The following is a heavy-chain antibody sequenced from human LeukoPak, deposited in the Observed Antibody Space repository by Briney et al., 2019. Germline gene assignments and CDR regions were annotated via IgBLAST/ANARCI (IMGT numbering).Heavy chain of an antibody. Sequence: SETLSLTCTVSGGSINSNGYYWGWIRQPPGKGLEWIGNIFYSGSTYYNPSLKSRVTISVDRSKNQFSLKLSSVTAADTAVYYCARGLRDSLGMGGAFDYWGQGTLVTVSS. V-gene: IGHV4-39*07. CDR2: IFYSGST. D-gene: IGHD7-27*01. CDR1: GGSINSNGYY. J-gene: IGHJ4*02. CDR3: ARGLRDSLGMGGAFDY.